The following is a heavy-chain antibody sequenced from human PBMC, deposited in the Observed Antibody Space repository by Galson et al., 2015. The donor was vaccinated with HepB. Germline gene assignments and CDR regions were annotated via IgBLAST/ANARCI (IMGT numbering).Heavy chain of an antibody. D-gene: IGHD3-16*02. J-gene: IGHJ4*02. Sequence: LSLTCTVSGGSISSSSYYWGWIRQPPGKGLEWIGSIYYSGSTYYNPSLKSRVTISVDTSKNQFSLKLSSVTAADTAVYYCTRDWGYDYVWGSYRYTDIFDYWGQGTLVTVSS. CDR1: GGSISSSSYY. V-gene: IGHV4-39*07. CDR2: IYYSGST. CDR3: TRDWGYDYVWGSYRYTDIFDY.